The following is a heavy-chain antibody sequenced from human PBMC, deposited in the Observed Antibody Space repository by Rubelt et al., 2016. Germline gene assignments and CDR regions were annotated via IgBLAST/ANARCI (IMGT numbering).Heavy chain of an antibody. CDR2: VRSSSGGYT. V-gene: IGHV3-11*05. CDR1: GFTFSDYY. D-gene: IGHD4-17*01. J-gene: IGHJ3*02. CDR3: ARGGDYDGFDI. Sequence: QVQLVDSGGGLVKPGGYLRLSCAASGFTFSDYYMSWIRQAPGKGLAWVSYVRSSSGGYTNYADSVKGRFTIPRDDAKNSLYRQMNSLGAEETAVYYCARGGDYDGFDIWGQGTMVTVSS.